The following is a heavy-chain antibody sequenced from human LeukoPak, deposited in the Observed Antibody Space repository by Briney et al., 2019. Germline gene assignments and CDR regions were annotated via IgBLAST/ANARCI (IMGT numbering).Heavy chain of an antibody. V-gene: IGHV4-59*08. CDR1: GGSISSYY. J-gene: IGHJ4*02. D-gene: IGHD3-22*01. CDR2: IYYSGST. Sequence: SETLSLTCTVSGGSISSYYWSWIRQPPGKGLEWIGYIYYSGSTNYNPSLKSRVTISVDTSKNQFSLKLSSVTAADTAVYYCARRTYYYDSSGYYKEYYFDSWGQGSLVTVSP. CDR3: ARRTYYYDSSGYYKEYYFDS.